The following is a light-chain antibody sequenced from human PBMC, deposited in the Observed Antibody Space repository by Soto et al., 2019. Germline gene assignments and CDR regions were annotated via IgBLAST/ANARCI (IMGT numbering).Light chain of an antibody. CDR3: QSYDSSLSRV. J-gene: IGLJ2*01. V-gene: IGLV1-40*01. Sequence: QYVLTQAPSGSGAPGQRVTISCTGSSSNIGAGYDVHWYQQLPGTAPKLLIYGNSNRPSGVPDRFSGSKSGTSASLAITGLQAEDEADYYCQSYDSSLSRVFGGGTKVTVL. CDR1: SSNIGAGYD. CDR2: GNS.